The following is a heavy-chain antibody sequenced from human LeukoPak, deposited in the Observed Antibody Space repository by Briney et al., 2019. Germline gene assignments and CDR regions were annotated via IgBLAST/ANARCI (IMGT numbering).Heavy chain of an antibody. Sequence: SETLSLTCTVSGGSISSYYWSWIRQPPGKGLEWIGYIYYSGSTNYNPSLKSRVTISVDTSKNQFSLKLSSVTAADTAVYYCAREGWGSSDHSYYYYMDVWGKGTTVTVSS. V-gene: IGHV4-59*01. D-gene: IGHD6-13*01. CDR3: AREGWGSSDHSYYYYMDV. CDR1: GGSISSYY. J-gene: IGHJ6*03. CDR2: IYYSGST.